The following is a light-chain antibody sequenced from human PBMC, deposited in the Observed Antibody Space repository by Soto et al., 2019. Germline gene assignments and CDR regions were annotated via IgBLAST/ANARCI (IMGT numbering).Light chain of an antibody. CDR3: QQLNSYPIT. Sequence: DIQMTQSPFTLSASVGDRVTITFRASESISSWLAWYQQKPGKAPNLLIYKASSLESGVPSRFSGSGSGTEFTLTISSLQPEDFATYYCQQLNSYPITCGQGTRLEIK. V-gene: IGKV1-5*03. CDR2: KAS. J-gene: IGKJ5*01. CDR1: ESISSW.